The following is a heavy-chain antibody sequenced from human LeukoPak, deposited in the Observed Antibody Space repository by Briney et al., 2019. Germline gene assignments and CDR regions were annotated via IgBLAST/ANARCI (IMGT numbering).Heavy chain of an antibody. V-gene: IGHV3-66*01. CDR3: ARGGKPGGFDI. CDR2: IENTGTT. J-gene: IGHJ3*02. D-gene: IGHD2-8*02. Sequence: GGSLRLSCVASGFTVGTSYMTWVRQAPGGGLECVSFIENTGTTYYADSVKGRFTISRGSSENTLYLQMNSLRAEDTAVYYCARGGKPGGFDIWGQGTMVTVSS. CDR1: GFTVGTSY.